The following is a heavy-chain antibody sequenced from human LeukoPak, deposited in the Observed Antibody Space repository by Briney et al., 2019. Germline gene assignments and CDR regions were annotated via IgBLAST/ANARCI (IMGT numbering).Heavy chain of an antibody. CDR3: ARDFIKYSSSWYSGRTPNWFDP. J-gene: IGHJ5*02. CDR2: IYTSGST. D-gene: IGHD6-13*01. V-gene: IGHV4-4*07. CDR1: GGSISSYY. Sequence: SETLSLTCTVSGGSISSYYWSWIRQPAGKGLEWIGRIYTSGSTNYNPSLKSRVTMSVDTSKNQFSLKLSSVTAADTAVYYCARDFIKYSSSWYSGRTPNWFDPWGQGTLVTVSS.